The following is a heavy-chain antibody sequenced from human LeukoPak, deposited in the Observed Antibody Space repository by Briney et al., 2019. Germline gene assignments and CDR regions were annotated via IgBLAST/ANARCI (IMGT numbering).Heavy chain of an antibody. CDR2: IYYSGST. Sequence: SETLSLTCTVSGGSISSYYWSWIRQPPGKGLEWIGYIYYSGSTNYNSSFKSRVTISIDTSKNQFSLKLSSVTAADTAVYYCARATYYYDSSGPRTRDAFDIWGQGTMVTVSS. V-gene: IGHV4-59*01. D-gene: IGHD3-22*01. J-gene: IGHJ3*02. CDR3: ARATYYYDSSGPRTRDAFDI. CDR1: GGSISSYY.